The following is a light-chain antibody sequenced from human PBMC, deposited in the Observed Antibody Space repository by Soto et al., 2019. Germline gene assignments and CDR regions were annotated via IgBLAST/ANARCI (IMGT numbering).Light chain of an antibody. CDR2: LEGSGNY. J-gene: IGLJ3*02. CDR3: ETWDSNNWV. V-gene: IGLV4-60*02. CDR1: SGHSSYI. Sequence: QLVLTQSSSASASLGSSVKLTCTLSSGHSSYIIAWHQQQPGKAPRYLMKLEGSGNYNEGSGVPDRFSGSSSGADRYLTISNLQFEDEADYYCETWDSNNWVFGGGTKLTVL.